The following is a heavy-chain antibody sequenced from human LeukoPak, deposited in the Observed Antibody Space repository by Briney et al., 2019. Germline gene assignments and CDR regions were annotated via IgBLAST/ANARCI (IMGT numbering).Heavy chain of an antibody. J-gene: IGHJ4*02. CDR2: IYHSGST. D-gene: IGHD6-13*01. Sequence: SETLSLTCAVSGGSISSSNWWSWVRQPPGKGLEWIGEIYHSGSTYSNPSLKSRVTISVDMSKNQFSLKLFSVTAADTAVYYCARDRGSNPDFWGQGTLVTVSS. CDR1: GGSISSSNW. CDR3: ARDRGSNPDF. V-gene: IGHV4-4*02.